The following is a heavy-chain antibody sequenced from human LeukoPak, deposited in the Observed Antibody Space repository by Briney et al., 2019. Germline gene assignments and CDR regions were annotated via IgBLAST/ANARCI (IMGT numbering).Heavy chain of an antibody. CDR2: IYSGGST. V-gene: IGHV3-66*02. CDR1: GFTFSSYW. Sequence: PGGSLRLSCAASGFTFSSYWMSWVRQAPGKGLEWVSVIYSGGSTYYADSVKGRFTISRDNSKNTLYLQMNSLRAEDTAVYYCARDKYFDYWGQGTLVTVSS. J-gene: IGHJ4*02. CDR3: ARDKYFDY.